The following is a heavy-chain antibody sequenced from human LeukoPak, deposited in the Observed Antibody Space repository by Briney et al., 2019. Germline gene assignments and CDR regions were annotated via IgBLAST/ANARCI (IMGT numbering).Heavy chain of an antibody. CDR3: ARGDYDFWSGYHRY. D-gene: IGHD3-3*01. J-gene: IGHJ4*02. CDR2: FYYSGST. Sequence: SETLSLTCTVSSDSISSYYWSWIRQSPEKGLDWIGYFYYSGSTNYNPSLKSRVTISVDTSKNQFSLKLSSVTAADTAVYYCARGDYDFWSGYHRYWGQGTLVTVSS. CDR1: SDSISSYY. V-gene: IGHV4-59*01.